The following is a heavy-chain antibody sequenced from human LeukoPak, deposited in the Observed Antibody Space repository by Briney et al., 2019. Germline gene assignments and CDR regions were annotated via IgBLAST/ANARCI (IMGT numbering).Heavy chain of an antibody. CDR3: ATHPPYGILDY. CDR2: ISGSGGST. J-gene: IGHJ4*02. D-gene: IGHD4-17*01. Sequence: GGSLRLSCAASGFTFSSYAMSWIRQAPGKGLEWVSAISGSGGSTYYADSVKGRFTISRDNAKNSLYLQMNSLRAEDTAVYYCATHPPYGILDYWGQGTLVTVSS. CDR1: GFTFSSYA. V-gene: IGHV3-23*01.